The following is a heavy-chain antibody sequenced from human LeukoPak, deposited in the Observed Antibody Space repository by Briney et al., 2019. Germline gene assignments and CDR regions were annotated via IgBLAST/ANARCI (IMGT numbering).Heavy chain of an antibody. CDR3: AKDQYVLRTFGWPRD. CDR1: GGTFSSYA. V-gene: IGHV1-69*05. D-gene: IGHD3-9*01. Sequence: SVKVSCKASGGTFSSYAISWVRQAPGQGLEWMGGIIPIFGTANYAQKFQGRVTITTDESTSTAYMELSSLRSEDTAVYYCAKDQYVLRTFGWPRDWDQGTLVMVSS. J-gene: IGHJ4*02. CDR2: IIPIFGTA.